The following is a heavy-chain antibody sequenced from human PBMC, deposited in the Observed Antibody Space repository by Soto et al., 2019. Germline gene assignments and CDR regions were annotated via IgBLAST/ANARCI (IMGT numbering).Heavy chain of an antibody. CDR2: ISAYNGNT. D-gene: IGHD3-10*01. CDR3: ARVTEKYYYGSGSYSSYYYYYMDV. CDR1: GYTFTSYG. V-gene: IGHV1-18*01. Sequence: ASVKVSCKASGYTFTSYGISWVRQAPGQGLEWMGWISAYNGNTNYAQKLQGRVTMTTDTSTSTAYMELRSLRSDDTAVYYCARVTEKYYYGSGSYSSYYYYYMDVWG. J-gene: IGHJ6*03.